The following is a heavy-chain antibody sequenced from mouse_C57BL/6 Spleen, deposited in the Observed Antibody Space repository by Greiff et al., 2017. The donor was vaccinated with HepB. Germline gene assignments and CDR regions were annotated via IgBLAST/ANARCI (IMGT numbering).Heavy chain of an antibody. J-gene: IGHJ4*01. Sequence: QVQLKQPGAELVKPGASVKVSCKASGYTFTSYWMHWVKQRPGQGLEWIGRIHPSDSDTNYNQKFKGKATLTVDKSSSTAYMQLSSLTSEDSAVYYCAISYGTQVYYAMDYWGQGTSVTVSS. CDR1: GYTFTSYW. V-gene: IGHV1-74*01. CDR2: IHPSDSDT. CDR3: AISYGTQVYYAMDY. D-gene: IGHD1-1*01.